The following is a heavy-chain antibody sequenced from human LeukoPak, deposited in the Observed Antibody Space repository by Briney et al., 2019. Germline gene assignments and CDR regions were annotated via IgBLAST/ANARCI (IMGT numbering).Heavy chain of an antibody. CDR1: GYTFTSHD. CDR2: MNPNSGNT. V-gene: IGHV1-8*01. Sequence: ASVKVSCKASGYTFTSHDINWVRQATGQGLEWMGWMNPNSGNTGYAQKFQGRVTITRNTSISTAYMELSSLRSEDTAVYYCARGRVGATDFDYWGQGTLVTVSS. D-gene: IGHD1-26*01. J-gene: IGHJ4*02. CDR3: ARGRVGATDFDY.